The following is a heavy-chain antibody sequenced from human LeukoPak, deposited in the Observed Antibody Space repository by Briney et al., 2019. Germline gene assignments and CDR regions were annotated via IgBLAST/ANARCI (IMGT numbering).Heavy chain of an antibody. CDR3: ARAISLYYYYYGMDV. Sequence: ASVKVSCKTSGYSFTTYAIHWVRQAPGQRLEWMGWVNTDNDNTKYSQKFQGRVTITRDASASTAYMELSSLRSEDTAVYYCARAISLYYYYYGMDVWGQGTTVTVSS. J-gene: IGHJ6*02. D-gene: IGHD3-3*02. CDR1: GYSFTTYA. CDR2: VNTDNDNT. V-gene: IGHV1-3*04.